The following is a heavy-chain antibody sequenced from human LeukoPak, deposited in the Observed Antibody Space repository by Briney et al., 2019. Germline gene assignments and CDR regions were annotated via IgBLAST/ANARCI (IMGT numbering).Heavy chain of an antibody. J-gene: IGHJ4*02. V-gene: IGHV3-21*01. Sequence: PGGSLRLSCAASGFNFNTYTMNWVRQAPGKGLEWVSSIGSDSSYIYYADAVHGRFTVSRDNAKYSLYLQMNSLRAEDTAVYYCVRGSYGAYDYWGQGSLVTVSS. CDR3: VRGSYGAYDY. CDR1: GFNFNTYT. CDR2: IGSDSSYI. D-gene: IGHD4-17*01.